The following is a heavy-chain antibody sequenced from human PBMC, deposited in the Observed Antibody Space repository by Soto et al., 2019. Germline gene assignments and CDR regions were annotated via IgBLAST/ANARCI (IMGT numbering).Heavy chain of an antibody. D-gene: IGHD6-19*01. CDR1: GYTFTSYY. V-gene: IGHV1-46*03. CDR2: INPSGGST. Sequence: ASVKVSCKASGYTFTSYYMHWVRQAPGQGLEWMGIINPSGGSTSYAQKFQGRVTMTRDTSTSTVYMELSSLRSEDTAVYYCASDVSSGWYDGYWGQGTLVTVSS. CDR3: ASDVSSGWYDGY. J-gene: IGHJ4*02.